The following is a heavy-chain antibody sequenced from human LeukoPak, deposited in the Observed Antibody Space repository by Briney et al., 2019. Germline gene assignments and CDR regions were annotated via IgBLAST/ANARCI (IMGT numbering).Heavy chain of an antibody. Sequence: PSETLSLTCTVSGGSISSYYWSWIRQPPGKGLEWIGYIYYSGSTNYNPSLKSRVTISVDTSKNQFSLKLSSVTAADTAVYYCAIAYDFWSGHYPYWGQGTLVTVSS. CDR1: GGSISSYY. CDR3: AIAYDFWSGHYPY. V-gene: IGHV4-59*01. D-gene: IGHD3-3*01. J-gene: IGHJ4*02. CDR2: IYYSGST.